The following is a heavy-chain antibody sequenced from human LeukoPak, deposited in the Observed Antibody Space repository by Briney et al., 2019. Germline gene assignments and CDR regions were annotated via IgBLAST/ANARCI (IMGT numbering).Heavy chain of an antibody. CDR3: ARDPYDFWSGYYFDY. V-gene: IGHV1-18*01. J-gene: IGHJ4*02. Sequence: ASVKVSCKASGYSFSTYTMHWVRQAPGQGLEWMGWISAYNGNTNYAQKLQGRVTMTTDTSTSTAYMELRSLRSDDTAVYYCARDPYDFWSGYYFDYWGQGTLVTVSS. D-gene: IGHD3-3*01. CDR2: ISAYNGNT. CDR1: GYSFSTYT.